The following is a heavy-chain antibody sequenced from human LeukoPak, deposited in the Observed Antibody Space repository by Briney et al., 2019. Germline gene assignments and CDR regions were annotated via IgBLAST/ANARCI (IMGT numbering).Heavy chain of an antibody. Sequence: SETLSLTCTVSGGSISSGSYYWSWIRQPAGKGLEWTGRISTTGSTNYNPSLKSRVTISVDTSKNQFSLKVNSVTAADTAVYYCAREKTPIYMIWNALDIWGQGTMVTVSS. D-gene: IGHD3-22*01. V-gene: IGHV4-61*02. CDR3: AREKTPIYMIWNALDI. CDR2: ISTTGST. CDR1: GGSISSGSYY. J-gene: IGHJ3*02.